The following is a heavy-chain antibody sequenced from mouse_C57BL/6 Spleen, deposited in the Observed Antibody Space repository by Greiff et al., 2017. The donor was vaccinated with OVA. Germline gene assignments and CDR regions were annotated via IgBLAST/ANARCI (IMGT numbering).Heavy chain of an antibody. V-gene: IGHV1-82*01. J-gene: IGHJ2*01. Sequence: QVQLQQSGPELVKPGASVKISCKASGYAFSSSWMNWVKQRPGKGLEWIGRIYPGDGDTNYNGKFKGKATLTADKSSSTAYMQLSSLTSEDSAVXFCARQTGILYFDYWGQGTTLTVSS. CDR3: ARQTGILYFDY. CDR2: IYPGDGDT. CDR1: GYAFSSSW. D-gene: IGHD4-1*01.